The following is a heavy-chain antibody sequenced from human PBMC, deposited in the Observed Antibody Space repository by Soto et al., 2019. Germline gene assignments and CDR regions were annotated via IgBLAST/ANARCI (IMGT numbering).Heavy chain of an antibody. Sequence: GGSLRLSCAASGFTFSSYWMHWVRQARGKGLVWLSRINTDGSSTRYADSVKGRFTISRDNAKNTLYLQMNSLRAEDTAVYFGVRDPDVVLLPSAEDAMDVWGQGTTVTVSS. D-gene: IGHD2-15*01. CDR3: VRDPDVVLLPSAEDAMDV. V-gene: IGHV3-74*01. CDR1: GFTFSSYW. CDR2: INTDGSST. J-gene: IGHJ6*02.